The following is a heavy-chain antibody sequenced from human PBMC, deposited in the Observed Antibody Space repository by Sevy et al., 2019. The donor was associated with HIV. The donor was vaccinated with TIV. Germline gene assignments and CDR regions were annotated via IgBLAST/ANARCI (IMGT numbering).Heavy chain of an antibody. J-gene: IGHJ6*03. CDR2: IYTSGST. CDR1: RGSISSGSYY. CDR3: ASGHEVRGVITDYYYYYMDV. V-gene: IGHV4-61*09. D-gene: IGHD3-10*01. Sequence: SETLSLTCTVSRGSISSGSYYWSWIRQPAGKGLEWIGHIYTSGSTNYNPSLKSRVTISVDTSKNQCSLKLSSVTAADTAVYYCASGHEVRGVITDYYYYYMDVWGNGTTVTVSS.